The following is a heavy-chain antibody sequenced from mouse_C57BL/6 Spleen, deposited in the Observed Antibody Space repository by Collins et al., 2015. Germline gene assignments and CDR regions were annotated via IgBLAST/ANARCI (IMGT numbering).Heavy chain of an antibody. Sequence: QVQLQQPGAELVKPGASVKLSCKASGYTFTSYYMYWVKQRPGQGLEWIGGLILAMVVLTSMRKFKSKATLTVDKSSSTAYMQLSSLTSEDSAVYYCTRQGNWVWFAYWGQGTLVTVSA. J-gene: IGHJ3*01. D-gene: IGHD4-1*01. V-gene: IGHV1S81*02. CDR2: LILAMVVL. CDR1: GYTFTSYY. CDR3: TRQGNWVWFAY.